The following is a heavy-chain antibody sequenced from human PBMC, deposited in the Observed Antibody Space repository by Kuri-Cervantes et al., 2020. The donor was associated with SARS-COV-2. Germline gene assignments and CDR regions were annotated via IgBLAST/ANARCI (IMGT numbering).Heavy chain of an antibody. V-gene: IGHV3-9*01. J-gene: IGHJ4*02. Sequence: GGSLRLSCTASGFTFDDHAMHWVRQIPGKGLEWVSDISWNSGAIAYAVSVNGRFTISRDNDKNTLYLQMNCRRAEDSAVYYCARVPFWGQGTLVNVSS. CDR3: ARVPF. CDR2: ISWNSGAI. CDR1: GFTFDDHA.